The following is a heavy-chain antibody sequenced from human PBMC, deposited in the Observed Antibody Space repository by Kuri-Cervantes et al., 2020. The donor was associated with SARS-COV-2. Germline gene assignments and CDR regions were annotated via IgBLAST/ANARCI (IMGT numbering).Heavy chain of an antibody. J-gene: IGHJ4*02. V-gene: IGHV3-11*06. CDR3: ARDTGDDFDY. D-gene: IGHD3-10*01. CDR2: ISSSSSYI. Sequence: GESLKISCAASGFTFSDYYMSWIRQAPGKGLEWVSSISSSSSYIYYADPVKGRFTISRDNAKNSLYLQMNILRAEDTAVYYRARDTGDDFDYWGQGTLVTVSS. CDR1: GFTFSDYY.